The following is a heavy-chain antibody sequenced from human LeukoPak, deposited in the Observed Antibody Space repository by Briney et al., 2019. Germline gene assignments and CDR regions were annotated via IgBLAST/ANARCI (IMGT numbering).Heavy chain of an antibody. V-gene: IGHV4-61*02. Sequence: PSETLSLTCTVSGGSISSGSYYWSWIRQPAGKGLEWIGRIYTSGSNNYNPSLKRPVTISVDTSKNQFSLKLSSVTAADTAVYYCARLTYVPAAIVDYWGQGTLVTVSS. CDR2: IYTSGSN. J-gene: IGHJ4*02. CDR3: ARLTYVPAAIVDY. D-gene: IGHD2-2*01. CDR1: GGSISSGSYY.